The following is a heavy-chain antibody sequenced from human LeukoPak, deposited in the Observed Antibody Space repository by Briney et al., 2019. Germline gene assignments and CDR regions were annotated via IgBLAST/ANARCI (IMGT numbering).Heavy chain of an antibody. CDR2: IYPGDSDT. CDR3: ARLGLAYCGGDGYYYYFDY. CDR1: GYSFTSYW. D-gene: IGHD2-21*02. J-gene: IGHJ4*02. V-gene: IGHV5-51*01. Sequence: GESLKISCKGSGYSFTSYWIGWVRQMLGKGLEWMGIIYPGDSDTRYSPSFQGQVTISADKSISTAYLQWSSLKASDTAMYYCARLGLAYCGGDGYYYYFDYWGQGTLVTVSS.